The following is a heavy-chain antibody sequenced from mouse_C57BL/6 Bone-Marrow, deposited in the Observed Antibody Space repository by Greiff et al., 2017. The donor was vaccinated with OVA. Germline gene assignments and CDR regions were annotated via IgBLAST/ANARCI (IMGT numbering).Heavy chain of an antibody. Sequence: VQLQQSGAELARPGASVKLSCKASGYTFTSYGISWVKQSTGQGLEWIGEIYPRSGNTYYNEKFKGKATLTADKSSSTAYMELRSLTSEDSAVYFCARDYYDYPAWFAYWGQGTLVTVSA. CDR1: GYTFTSYG. V-gene: IGHV1-81*01. CDR2: IYPRSGNT. J-gene: IGHJ3*01. D-gene: IGHD2-4*01. CDR3: ARDYYDYPAWFAY.